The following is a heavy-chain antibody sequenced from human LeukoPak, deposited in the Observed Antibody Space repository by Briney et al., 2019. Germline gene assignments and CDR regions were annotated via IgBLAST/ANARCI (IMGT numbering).Heavy chain of an antibody. CDR2: ISGSGGST. CDR1: GFNFSSYA. J-gene: IGHJ4*02. Sequence: QAGGSQRLSCAASGFNFSSYAMSWVRQAPGKGLEWVSAISGSGGSTYYADSVKGRFTISRDNSKNTLYLQMNSLRAEDAAVYYCAKAQGSDYWGQGTLVTVSS. V-gene: IGHV3-23*01. CDR3: AKAQGSDY.